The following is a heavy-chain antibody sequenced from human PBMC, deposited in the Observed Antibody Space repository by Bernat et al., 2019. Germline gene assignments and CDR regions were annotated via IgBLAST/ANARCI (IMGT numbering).Heavy chain of an antibody. CDR3: ARGISGSYNYFDY. D-gene: IGHD1-26*01. Sequence: EVQLVESGGGLIQPGGSLRLSCAASGFTVSSNYMSWVRQAPGKGLEWVSVIYSGGSTYYADSVKGRVTISRDNSKNTLYLQMNSLRAEDTAVYYCARGISGSYNYFDYWGQGTLVTVSS. CDR1: GFTVSSNY. CDR2: IYSGGST. J-gene: IGHJ4*02. V-gene: IGHV3-53*01.